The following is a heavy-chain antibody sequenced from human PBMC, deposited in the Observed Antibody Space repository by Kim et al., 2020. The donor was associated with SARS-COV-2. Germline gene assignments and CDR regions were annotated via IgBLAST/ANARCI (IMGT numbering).Heavy chain of an antibody. J-gene: IGHJ4*02. V-gene: IGHV3-21*01. D-gene: IGHD4-4*01. CDR1: GFTFSSYS. Sequence: GGSLRLSCAASGFTFSSYSMNWVRQAPGKGLEWVSSISSSSSYIYYADSVKGRFTISRDNAKNSLYLQMNSLRAEDTAVYYCARDFTVTKLPQYFDYWGQGTLVTVSS. CDR2: ISSSSSYI. CDR3: ARDFTVTKLPQYFDY.